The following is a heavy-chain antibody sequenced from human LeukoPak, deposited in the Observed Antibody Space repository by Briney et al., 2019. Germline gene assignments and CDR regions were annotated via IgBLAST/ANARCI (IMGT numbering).Heavy chain of an antibody. CDR1: GGTFSSYA. J-gene: IGHJ5*02. D-gene: IGHD4-17*01. CDR2: IIPIFGTA. V-gene: IGHV1-69*05. Sequence: SVKVSCKASGGTFSSYAISWVRQAPGHGPEWMGGIIPIFGTANYAQKFQGRVTITTDESTSTAYMELSSLRSEDTAVYYCAREKDYGHYEGNWFDPWGQGTLVTVSS. CDR3: AREKDYGHYEGNWFDP.